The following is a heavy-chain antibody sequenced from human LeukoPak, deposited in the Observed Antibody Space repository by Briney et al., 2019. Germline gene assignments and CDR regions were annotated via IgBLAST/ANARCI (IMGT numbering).Heavy chain of an antibody. V-gene: IGHV3-7*04. CDR2: IKQDGSER. CDR3: ARXGYGGNAKDY. J-gene: IGHJ4*02. Sequence: PGGSLRLSCAASXXTFXRYXMXWVXXXXGXXLXWVANIKQDGSERYYVDSVRGRXSTTRDNAKDSLYLQMNSLRAEXTAVYYXARXGYGGNAKDYWGQGTLVTVSS. D-gene: IGHD4-23*01. CDR1: XXTFXRYX.